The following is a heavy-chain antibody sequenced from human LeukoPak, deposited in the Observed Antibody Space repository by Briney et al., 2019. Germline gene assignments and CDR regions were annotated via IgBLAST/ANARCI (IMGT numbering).Heavy chain of an antibody. D-gene: IGHD3-3*01. V-gene: IGHV1-46*01. CDR1: GYTFTSYY. J-gene: IGHJ4*02. CDR2: INPCGSST. CDR3: ARASWDFWSAPALLCDY. Sequence: ASVKVSCKASGYTFTSYYMHWVRQAPGQGLEWMGIINPCGSSTSYAQKFQGRVTMTRDMSTSTVYMELSSLRSEDTVVYYCARASWDFWSAPALLCDYWRQEPLVTVSS.